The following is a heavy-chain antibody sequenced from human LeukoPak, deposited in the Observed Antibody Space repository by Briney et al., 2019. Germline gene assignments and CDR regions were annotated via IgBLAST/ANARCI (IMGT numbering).Heavy chain of an antibody. J-gene: IGHJ4*02. CDR2: ISWNSGSI. V-gene: IGHV3-9*01. CDR3: AREGGSKYFDY. CDR1: GFTFDDYA. D-gene: IGHD3-16*01. Sequence: PGGSLRLSCAASGFTFDDYAMHWVRQAPGKGLEWVSGISWNSGSIGYADSVKGRFTISRDNAKNSLYLQMNSLRAEDTAVYYCAREGGSKYFDYWGQGTLVTVSS.